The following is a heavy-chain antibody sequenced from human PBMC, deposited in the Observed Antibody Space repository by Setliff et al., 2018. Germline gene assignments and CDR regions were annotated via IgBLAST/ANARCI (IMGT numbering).Heavy chain of an antibody. CDR2: ISGSGAI. CDR1: GFTFSNYA. Sequence: GGSLRLSCAASGFTFSNYAMSWVRQAPGKGLEWVSAISGSGAISYADSVKGRFTVSRDNSKNTVYLHMTSLRAEDTAMYYCAKRGDTRTFDYWGQGTLVTVSS. D-gene: IGHD5-18*01. V-gene: IGHV3-23*01. J-gene: IGHJ4*02. CDR3: AKRGDTRTFDY.